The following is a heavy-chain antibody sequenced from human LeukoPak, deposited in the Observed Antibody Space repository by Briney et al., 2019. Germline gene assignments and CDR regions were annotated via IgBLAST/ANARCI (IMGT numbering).Heavy chain of an antibody. D-gene: IGHD5-12*01. J-gene: IGHJ6*02. CDR2: ISYDGSNK. V-gene: IGHV3-30*04. CDR1: GFTFSSYA. Sequence: TGGSLRLSCAASGFTFSSYAMHWVRQAPGKGLEWVAVISYDGSNKYYADSVKGRFTISRDNSKNTLYLQMNSLRAEDTAVYYCARDSSHIVATFVGGMDVWGQGTTVTVSS. CDR3: ARDSSHIVATFVGGMDV.